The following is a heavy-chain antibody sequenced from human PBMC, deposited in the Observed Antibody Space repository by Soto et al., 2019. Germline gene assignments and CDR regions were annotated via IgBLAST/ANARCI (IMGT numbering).Heavy chain of an antibody. CDR2: IYWDDFK. D-gene: IGHD3-16*01. Sequence: QITLKESGPALVKPTQTLTLTCTFSGFSLSTSGVGVGWIRQPPGEALEWFALIYWDDFKHFCPSLESRLPITKETPNNQVVLTRANLDPVDTATYSCVPKGGGDRILDYWGQGTLVTVSS. CDR3: VPKGGGDRILDY. J-gene: IGHJ4*02. V-gene: IGHV2-5*02. CDR1: GFSLSTSGVG.